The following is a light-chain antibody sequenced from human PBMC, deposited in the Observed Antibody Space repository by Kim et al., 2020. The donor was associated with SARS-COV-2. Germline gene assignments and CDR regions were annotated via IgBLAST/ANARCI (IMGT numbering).Light chain of an antibody. CDR1: NLGNKY. CDR2: IDN. Sequence: SYELTQPPSVSVSPGQTATITCSGDNLGNKYISWYQKKSGQSPLLLIYIDNKRPSGISERFSASNSGNTATLTISGTQSLDEADYYCQTWDTNSGDLFGTGTKVTVL. V-gene: IGLV3-1*01. J-gene: IGLJ1*01. CDR3: QTWDTNSGDL.